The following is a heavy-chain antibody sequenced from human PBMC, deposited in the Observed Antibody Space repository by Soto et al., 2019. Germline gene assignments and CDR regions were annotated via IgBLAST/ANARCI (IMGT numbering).Heavy chain of an antibody. D-gene: IGHD2-2*01. CDR1: GASISSRDYY. CDR3: GRVMIGTSRHTDSDY. CDR2: IDYNGVT. J-gene: IGHJ4*02. V-gene: IGHV4-39*01. Sequence: SKTLYLTCSDSGASISSRDYYWGWIRQTPGKGLEWIGNIDYNGVTYYNPSLKSRVTVSKDTSKNQFSLKVASVTAPDTAIYYCGRVMIGTSRHTDSDYWGQGTQVTVSS.